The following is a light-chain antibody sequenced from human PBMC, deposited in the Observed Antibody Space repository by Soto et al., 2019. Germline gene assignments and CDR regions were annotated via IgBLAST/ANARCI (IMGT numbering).Light chain of an antibody. CDR1: ESVGSH. CDR2: GVS. Sequence: DTVMTQSPATLSVSPGETATPSCRASESVGSHLAWYQQKPGQAPRLLIYGVSTRATGIPVRFRGSGSETEFTLTISSLQSDDFAVYYCQQYDNWPPWTFGQGTKVEI. V-gene: IGKV3-15*01. CDR3: QQYDNWPPWT. J-gene: IGKJ1*01.